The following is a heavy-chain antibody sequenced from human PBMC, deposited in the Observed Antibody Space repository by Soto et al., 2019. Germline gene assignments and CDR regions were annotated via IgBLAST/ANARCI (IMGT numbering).Heavy chain of an antibody. J-gene: IGHJ5*02. CDR2: IIPIFGTA. V-gene: IGHV1-69*13. CDR1: GGTFSSYA. CDR3: ARDLDTAMTNRYNWFDP. Sequence: SVKVSFKASGGTFSSYAISWVRQAPGQGLEWMGGIIPIFGTANYAQKFQGRVTITADESTSTAYMELSSLRSEDTAVYYCARDLDTAMTNRYNWFDPWGQGTLVTVSS. D-gene: IGHD5-18*01.